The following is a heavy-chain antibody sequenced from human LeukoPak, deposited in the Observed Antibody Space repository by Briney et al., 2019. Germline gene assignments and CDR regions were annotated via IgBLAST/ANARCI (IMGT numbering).Heavy chain of an antibody. CDR3: RKVRNGY. V-gene: IGHV1-46*01. CDR2: INPSGGST. CDR1: GYTFTSYY. J-gene: IGHJ4*02. D-gene: IGHD1-1*01. Sequence: ASVKVSCKASGYTFTSYYMHWVRQAPGQGLEWMGIINPSGGSTSYAQKFQGRVTMTRDTSTSTVYTELSSLRSEDTAVYYGRKVRNGYWGQGTLVNVSS.